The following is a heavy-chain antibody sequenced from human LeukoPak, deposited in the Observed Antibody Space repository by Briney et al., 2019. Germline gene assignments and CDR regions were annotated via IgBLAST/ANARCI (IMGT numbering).Heavy chain of an antibody. CDR3: ARDSMITFGGVIVTGVLYY. D-gene: IGHD3-16*02. Sequence: PGGSLRVSCAASGFTFSSNAMHCVRQAPGKGLEWVAVISYDGSNKYYADSVKGRFTISRDNSKNTLYLQMNSLRAEDTAVYYCARDSMITFGGVIVTGVLYYWGQGTLVTVSS. J-gene: IGHJ4*02. CDR2: ISYDGSNK. CDR1: GFTFSSNA. V-gene: IGHV3-30*04.